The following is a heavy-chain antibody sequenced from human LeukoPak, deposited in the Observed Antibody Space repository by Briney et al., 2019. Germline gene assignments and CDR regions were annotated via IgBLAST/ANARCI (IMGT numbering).Heavy chain of an antibody. CDR1: GFTFSSYA. Sequence: GGSLRLSCAASGFTFSSYAMSWVRQAPGKGLEWVSAISGSGGSTYYADSVKGRFTISRDNSKNTLYLQMNSLRAEDTAVYYCAKGGGGIYYDSSGYYYFDYWGQGTLVTVSS. CDR2: ISGSGGST. CDR3: AKGGGGIYYDSSGYYYFDY. V-gene: IGHV3-23*01. J-gene: IGHJ4*02. D-gene: IGHD3-22*01.